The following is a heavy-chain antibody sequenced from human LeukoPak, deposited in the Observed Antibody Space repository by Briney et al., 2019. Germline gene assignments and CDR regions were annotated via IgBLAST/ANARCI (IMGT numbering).Heavy chain of an antibody. Sequence: SETLSLTCTVSGYSIGSGYYWGWIRQPPGKGLEWIGSIYHSGSTYYNPSLKSRVTISVDTSKNQFSLKLSSVTAADTAVYYCARDLVGATHSWFDPWGQGTLVTVSS. D-gene: IGHD1-26*01. J-gene: IGHJ5*02. CDR1: GYSIGSGYY. V-gene: IGHV4-38-2*02. CDR2: IYHSGST. CDR3: ARDLVGATHSWFDP.